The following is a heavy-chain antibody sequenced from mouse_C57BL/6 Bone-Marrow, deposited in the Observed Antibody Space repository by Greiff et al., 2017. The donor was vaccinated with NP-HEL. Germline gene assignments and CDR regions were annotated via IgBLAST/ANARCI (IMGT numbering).Heavy chain of an antibody. Sequence: QVQLQQSGAELVKPGASVKISCKASGYAFSSYWMNWVKQRPGKGLEWIGQIYPGDGDTNYNGKFKGKATLTADKSSSTAYMQLSSLTSEDSAVYFCASPGRPHYYAMDYWGQGTSVTVSS. CDR2: IYPGDGDT. D-gene: IGHD6-1*01. CDR1: GYAFSSYW. CDR3: ASPGRPHYYAMDY. V-gene: IGHV1-80*01. J-gene: IGHJ4*01.